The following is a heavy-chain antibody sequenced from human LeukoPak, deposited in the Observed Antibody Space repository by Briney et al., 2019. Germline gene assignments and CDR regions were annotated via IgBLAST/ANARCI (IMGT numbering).Heavy chain of an antibody. V-gene: IGHV4-30-2*01. CDR2: IYHSGST. CDR3: AREGPYYYDSSGYYYFDY. J-gene: IGHJ4*02. Sequence: SQTLSLTCAVSGGSISSGGYSWSWIRQPPGKGLEWIGYIYHSGSTYYNPSLKSRVTISVDRSKNQFSLKLSSVTAADTAVYYCAREGPYYYDSSGYYYFDYWGQGTLVTVSS. CDR1: GGSISSGGYS. D-gene: IGHD3-22*01.